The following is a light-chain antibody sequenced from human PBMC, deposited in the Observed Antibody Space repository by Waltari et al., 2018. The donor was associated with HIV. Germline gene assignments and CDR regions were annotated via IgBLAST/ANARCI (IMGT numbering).Light chain of an antibody. Sequence: DIELTQSPDSLAVSLGDRALINCKSNQSLLYGSKNKNYLGWYQQRPGQPAKLLIHWAYSRESGSSDRISGSGSETDFSLTINKLQAEDVAVYYCQQYYAFPHTFGQGTNLEI. CDR1: QSLLYGSKNKNY. V-gene: IGKV4-1*01. CDR3: QQYYAFPHT. CDR2: WAY. J-gene: IGKJ2*01.